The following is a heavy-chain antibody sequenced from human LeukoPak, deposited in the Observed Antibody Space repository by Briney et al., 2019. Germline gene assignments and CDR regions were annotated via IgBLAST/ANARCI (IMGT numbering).Heavy chain of an antibody. J-gene: IGHJ3*02. CDR2: ISGSGGIT. Sequence: GSLRLSCAASGFTFSSYAMTWVRQAPGKGLEWVSAISGSGGITNYADSVKGRFTISRDNSKNTLYLQMNSPRVEDTAVYYCAKRANGFDIWGQGTMVTVSS. CDR3: AKRANGFDI. V-gene: IGHV3-23*01. CDR1: GFTFSSYA.